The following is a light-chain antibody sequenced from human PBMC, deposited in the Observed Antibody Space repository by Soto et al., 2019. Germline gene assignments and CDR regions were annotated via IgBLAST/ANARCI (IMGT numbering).Light chain of an antibody. CDR2: SAS. V-gene: IGKV3-20*01. CDR1: QSVSSSY. Sequence: EIVLTQSPGTLSLSPGERATLSCRASQSVSSSYLAWYQQKPGQAPRLLIYSASSRATGIPDRFSGSGSGTDFTLTISRLEPEDFAVYYCQLYGSPWTFGQGTKVEIK. J-gene: IGKJ1*01. CDR3: QLYGSPWT.